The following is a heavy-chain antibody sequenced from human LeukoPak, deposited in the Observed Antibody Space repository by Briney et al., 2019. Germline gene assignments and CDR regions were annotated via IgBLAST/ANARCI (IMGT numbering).Heavy chain of an antibody. CDR2: IYYSGST. J-gene: IGHJ6*02. CDR1: GGSISVYF. D-gene: IGHD3-22*01. Sequence: PSETLSLTCTVSGGSISVYFWSWIRQPPGKGLEWIGYIYYSGSTNYNPSLKSRVTISVDTSKNQFSLKLSSVTAADTALYYCARQQYYYDNSGSWFYYYGMDVWGPGTTVTVSS. CDR3: ARQQYYYDNSGSWFYYYGMDV. V-gene: IGHV4-59*08.